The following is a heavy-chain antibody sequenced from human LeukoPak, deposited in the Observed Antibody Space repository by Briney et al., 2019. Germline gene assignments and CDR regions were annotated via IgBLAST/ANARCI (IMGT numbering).Heavy chain of an antibody. CDR2: ITGSGAGT. Sequence: GGSLRLSCAGSGFTFINYAMIWVRQAPGKGLEYVSAITGSGAGTYYADSVKGRFTISRDNSKSTLYLQMNSLRDEDTAVYYCAKDPNVDYLGAFDFWGRGTMVTVSS. CDR3: AKDPNVDYLGAFDF. J-gene: IGHJ3*01. CDR1: GFTFINYA. V-gene: IGHV3-23*01. D-gene: IGHD4-17*01.